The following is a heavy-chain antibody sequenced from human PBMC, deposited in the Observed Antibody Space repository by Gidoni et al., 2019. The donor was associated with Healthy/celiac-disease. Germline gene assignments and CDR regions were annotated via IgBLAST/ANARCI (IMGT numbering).Heavy chain of an antibody. D-gene: IGHD5-12*01. J-gene: IGHJ6*03. CDR2: IYYSGRT. V-gene: IGHV4-59*01. CDR1: GGSISRYY. Sequence: QVQLQESGPGLVKPSETLSLTCTVSGGSISRYYWSWIRQPPGKGLEWIGYIYYSGRTNYNPSLKSRVTISVDTSKNQFSLKLSSVTAADTAVYYCARKASPKYSGYDFYYYYMDVWGKGTTVTVSS. CDR3: ARKASPKYSGYDFYYYYMDV.